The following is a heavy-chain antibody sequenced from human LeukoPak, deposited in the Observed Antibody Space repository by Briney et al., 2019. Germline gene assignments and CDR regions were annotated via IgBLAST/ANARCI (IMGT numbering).Heavy chain of an antibody. V-gene: IGHV1-18*01. CDR1: GYSFTTYG. D-gene: IGHD6-19*01. Sequence: GASVKVSCKASGYSFTTYGITRVRQAPGQGLEWMGWISPYNGETNYAEKFQGRVTMTTDTSTSTAYMELRSLRSDDTAVYYCARDFYTSGSGWFDPWGQGTLVTVSS. CDR3: ARDFYTSGSGWFDP. J-gene: IGHJ5*02. CDR2: ISPYNGET.